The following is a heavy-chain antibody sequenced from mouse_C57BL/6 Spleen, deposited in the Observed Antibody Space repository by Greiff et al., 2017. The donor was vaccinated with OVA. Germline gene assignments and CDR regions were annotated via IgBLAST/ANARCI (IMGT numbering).Heavy chain of an antibody. V-gene: IGHV8-12*01. CDR2: IYWDDDK. Sequence: QVTLKVSGPGILQSSQTLSLTCSFSGFSLSTSGMGVSWIRQPSGKGLEWLAHIYWDDDKRYNPSLKRRLTISKATTRNQVFLKITSVETAVTATYYCARERIDGYYSFDYGGQGTLSQSPQ. D-gene: IGHD2-3*01. J-gene: IGHJ2*01. CDR3: ARERIDGYYSFDY. CDR1: GFSLSTSGMG.